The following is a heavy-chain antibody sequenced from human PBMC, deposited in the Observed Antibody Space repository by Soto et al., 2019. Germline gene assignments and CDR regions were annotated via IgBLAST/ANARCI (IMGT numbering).Heavy chain of an antibody. CDR2: ISAYNGNT. J-gene: IGHJ4*02. CDR1: GYTFTSYG. V-gene: IGHV1-18*01. Sequence: QVQLVQSGAEVKKPGASVKVSCKASGYTFTSYGISWVRQAPGQGLEWMGWISAYNGNTKYAQKLQGRVTMTPDTATSTADMEPRSLRSDDTAVYYCAREPNYFGYWGQGTLVTVSS. CDR3: AREPNYFGY.